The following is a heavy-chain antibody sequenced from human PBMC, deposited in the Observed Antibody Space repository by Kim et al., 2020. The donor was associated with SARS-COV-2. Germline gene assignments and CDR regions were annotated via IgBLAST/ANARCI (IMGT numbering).Heavy chain of an antibody. V-gene: IGHV3-9*01. CDR3: AKDIGSSTWYFFDS. D-gene: IGHD6-13*01. Sequence: GGSLRLSCAASGFTFDDYAMHWVRQAPLPGLSLFSFISWNRGSIGYLDSVKGRFTISRDNAKSSLYLQMNNLRAEDSALYYCAKDIGSSTWYFFDSWGQGALVTVSS. CDR2: ISWNRGSI. CDR1: GFTFDDYA. J-gene: IGHJ4*02.